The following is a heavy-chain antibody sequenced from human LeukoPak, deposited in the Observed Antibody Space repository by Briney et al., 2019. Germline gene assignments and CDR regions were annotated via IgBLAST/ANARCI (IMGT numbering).Heavy chain of an antibody. CDR1: GFTFSSYW. J-gene: IGHJ4*02. CDR2: INSDGSST. CDR3: ARMDISGTWFGKPKYYFDY. D-gene: IGHD3-10*01. V-gene: IGHV3-74*01. Sequence: GGSLRLSCAASGFTFSSYWMHWVRQAPGKGLVWVSRINSDGSSTSYADSVKGRFTISRDNAKNTLYLQMNSLRAEDTAVYYCARMDISGTWFGKPKYYFDYWGQGTLVTVSS.